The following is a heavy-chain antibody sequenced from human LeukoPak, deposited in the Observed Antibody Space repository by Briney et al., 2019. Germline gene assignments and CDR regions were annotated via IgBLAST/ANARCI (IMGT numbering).Heavy chain of an antibody. D-gene: IGHD5-24*01. CDR2: IYPGDSDT. CDR1: GGTFSSYA. Sequence: KVSCKASGGTFSSYAISWVRQMPGKGLEWMGIIYPGDSDTRYSPSFQGQVTISADKSISTAYLQWSSLKASDTAMYYCARARKPDDYNGYWGQGTLVTVSS. CDR3: ARARKPDDYNGY. V-gene: IGHV5-51*01. J-gene: IGHJ4*02.